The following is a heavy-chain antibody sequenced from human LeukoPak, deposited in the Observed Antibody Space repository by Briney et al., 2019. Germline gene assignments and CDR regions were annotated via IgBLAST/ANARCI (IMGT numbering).Heavy chain of an antibody. V-gene: IGHV4-59*08. CDR1: GGSISSYY. Sequence: SETLSLTCTVSGGSISSYYWSWIRQPPGKGLEWIGYIYYTGTTNYNPSLKSRVTISVHTSKNQFSLQLSSVTAADTAVYYCARPTVTSYNWFDPWGQGTLVTVSS. CDR3: ARPTVTSYNWFDP. D-gene: IGHD4-17*01. CDR2: IYYTGTT. J-gene: IGHJ5*02.